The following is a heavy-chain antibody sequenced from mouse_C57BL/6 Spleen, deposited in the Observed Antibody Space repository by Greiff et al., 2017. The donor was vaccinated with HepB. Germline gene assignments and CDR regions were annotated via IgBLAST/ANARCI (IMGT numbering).Heavy chain of an antibody. J-gene: IGHJ4*01. Sequence: VQLQQSGAELAKPGASVKLSCKASGYTFTSYWMHWVKQRPGQGLEWIGYINPSSGYTKYNQKFKDKATLTADKSSSTAYMQLSSLTYEDSVVYYCARGITTVVGGMDYWGQGTSVTVSS. D-gene: IGHD1-1*01. CDR2: INPSSGYT. V-gene: IGHV1-7*01. CDR3: ARGITTVVGGMDY. CDR1: GYTFTSYW.